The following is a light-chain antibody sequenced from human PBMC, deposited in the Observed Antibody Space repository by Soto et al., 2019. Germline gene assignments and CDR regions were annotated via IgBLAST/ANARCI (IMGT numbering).Light chain of an antibody. CDR3: AAWDDSLNRSLV. CDR2: SNN. CDR1: NSNIGSNT. V-gene: IGLV1-44*01. Sequence: QSVLTQPPSASGTPGQRVTISCSGSNSNIGSNTVNWYQQLPGTAPKLLIYSNNQRPSGVPDRFSGSKSGTSASLAISGIQSEDEAYYYCAAWDDSLNRSLVFGGGTQLTVL. J-gene: IGLJ2*01.